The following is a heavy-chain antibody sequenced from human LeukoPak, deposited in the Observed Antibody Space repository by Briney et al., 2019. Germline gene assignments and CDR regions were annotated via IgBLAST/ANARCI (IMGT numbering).Heavy chain of an antibody. J-gene: IGHJ4*02. D-gene: IGHD3-16*01. Sequence: GGSLRLSCTVSGFTVSSNSMSWVRQAPGKGLEWVSYISSSSSTIYYADSVKGRFTISRDNAKNSLYLQMNSLRAEDTAVYYCARVVWGQLTYYFDYWGQGTLVTVSS. CDR3: ARVVWGQLTYYFDY. CDR1: GFTVSSNS. CDR2: ISSSSSTI. V-gene: IGHV3-48*01.